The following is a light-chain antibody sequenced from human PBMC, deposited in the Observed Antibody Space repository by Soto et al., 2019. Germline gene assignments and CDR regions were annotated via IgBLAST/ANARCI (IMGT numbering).Light chain of an antibody. CDR3: QQYNGYPYT. J-gene: IGKJ2*01. CDR1: QSIGRW. CDR2: KAS. Sequence: DIQMTQSPSTLSASVGDRVTITCRASQSIGRWLAWYQQKPGKAPNLLIYKASSLEGGVPSRFSGSGSGTEFTLTISSLQPDDFATYYCQQYNGYPYTFGQGTKVDIK. V-gene: IGKV1-5*03.